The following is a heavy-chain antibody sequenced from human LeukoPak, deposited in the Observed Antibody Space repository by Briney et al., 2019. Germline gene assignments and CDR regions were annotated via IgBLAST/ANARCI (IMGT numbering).Heavy chain of an antibody. CDR2: ISSGSSHI. V-gene: IGHV3-21*01. CDR3: ARGYTVAQRLSVFDY. J-gene: IGHJ4*02. Sequence: PGGSLRLSCAASGFTFSTYSMDWVRQAPGKGLEWVSSISSGSSHIYYADSVKGRFTISRDKAKNSLYLQMNSLGAEDTAVYYCARGYTVAQRLSVFDYWGQGTLVTVSS. D-gene: IGHD2-21*01. CDR1: GFTFSTYS.